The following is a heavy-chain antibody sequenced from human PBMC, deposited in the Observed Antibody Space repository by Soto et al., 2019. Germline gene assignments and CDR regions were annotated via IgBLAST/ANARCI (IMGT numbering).Heavy chain of an antibody. D-gene: IGHD2-2*01. Sequence: SETLSLTCAVYGGSFSGYYWSWIRQPPGKGLEWIGEINHSGSTNYNPSLKSRVTISVDTSKNQFSLKLSSVTAADTAVYYCASTKVVVPAAMPEAPCWGQGTLVTVSS. CDR1: GGSFSGYY. CDR2: INHSGST. V-gene: IGHV4-34*01. J-gene: IGHJ4*02. CDR3: ASTKVVVPAAMPEAPC.